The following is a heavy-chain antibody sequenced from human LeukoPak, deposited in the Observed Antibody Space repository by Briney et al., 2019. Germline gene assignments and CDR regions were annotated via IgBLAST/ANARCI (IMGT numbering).Heavy chain of an antibody. Sequence: PGGSLRLSCATSGFTFSSYAMSWVRQAPGKGLEWVSDISGSGGTTYCADSVRGRFTISRDNSKNTLYLQMSSLRADDTAVYYCARDPMYSGSYYAFDIWGQGTMVTVSS. V-gene: IGHV3-23*01. CDR2: ISGSGGTT. D-gene: IGHD1-26*01. J-gene: IGHJ3*02. CDR1: GFTFSSYA. CDR3: ARDPMYSGSYYAFDI.